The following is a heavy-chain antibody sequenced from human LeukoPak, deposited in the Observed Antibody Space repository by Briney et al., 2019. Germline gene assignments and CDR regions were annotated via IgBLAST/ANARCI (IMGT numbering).Heavy chain of an antibody. J-gene: IGHJ4*02. CDR2: FDPEDGET. V-gene: IGHV1-24*01. D-gene: IGHD1-14*01. CDR1: ASTLTDLS. CDR3: ATSPGYDY. Sequence: ASVKLSFKVSASTLTDLSFHLRRQPPGKGLEWMGGFDPEDGETIYAQKFQGRVTMTEDTSTDTAYMELTSLRSEETAVYYCATSPGYDYWGQGTLVTVSS.